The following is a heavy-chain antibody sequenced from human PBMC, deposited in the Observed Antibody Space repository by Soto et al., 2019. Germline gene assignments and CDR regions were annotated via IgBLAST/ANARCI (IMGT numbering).Heavy chain of an antibody. CDR2: ISYDGSNK. Sequence: GGSLRLSCAASGFTFSTYGMHWVRQAPGKGLEWVAVISYDGSNKYYADSVKGRFTISRDNSKNTLSLQMNSLRAEDTAVYYCAKDPGRVISSPSVYGMDVWGQGTTVTVSS. D-gene: IGHD6-13*01. CDR1: GFTFSTYG. CDR3: AKDPGRVISSPSVYGMDV. J-gene: IGHJ6*02. V-gene: IGHV3-30*18.